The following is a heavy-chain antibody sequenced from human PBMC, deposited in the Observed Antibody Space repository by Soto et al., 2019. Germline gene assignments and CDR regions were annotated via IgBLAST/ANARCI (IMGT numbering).Heavy chain of an antibody. CDR1: VFTFSNYA. D-gene: IGHD2-15*01. CDR2: IGGSGGT. V-gene: IGHV3-23*01. CDR3: AKGQGWSYYFDS. J-gene: IGHJ4*02. Sequence: GGSLLVSCASSVFTFSNYAMSWVGLAPGKGLEWFSSIGGSGGTYYADSVKGRFTISRDNSNNMLYLQLNSLRAEDTAMYYCAKGQGWSYYFDSWGQGTMVTVSS.